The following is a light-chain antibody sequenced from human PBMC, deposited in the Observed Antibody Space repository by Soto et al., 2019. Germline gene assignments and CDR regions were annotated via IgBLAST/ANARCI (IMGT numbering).Light chain of an antibody. CDR2: EVS. J-gene: IGLJ2*01. CDR3: SSYAGSNNLV. Sequence: QSALTQPPSASGSPGQSVTIPCTGTSSDVGGYNSVSSYQQHPGKVPKLMIYEVSKRPSGVPERFSGSKSVNTASLTVSGLQAEDEADYYCSSYAGSNNLVFGGGTKLTVL. V-gene: IGLV2-8*01. CDR1: SSDVGGYNS.